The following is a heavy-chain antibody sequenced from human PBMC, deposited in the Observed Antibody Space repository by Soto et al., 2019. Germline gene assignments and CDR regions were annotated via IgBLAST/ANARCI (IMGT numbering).Heavy chain of an antibody. CDR1: GFTFSSYW. Sequence: GGSLRLSCAASGFTFSSYWMSWVRQAPGKGLEWVANIKQDGSEKYYVDSVKGRFTISRDNAKNSLYLQMNSLRAEDTAVYYCARDIVVGVAAFFSFDYWGQGPRVTFP. J-gene: IGHJ4*02. CDR2: IKQDGSEK. V-gene: IGHV3-7*01. D-gene: IGHD2-15*01. CDR3: ARDIVVGVAAFFSFDY.